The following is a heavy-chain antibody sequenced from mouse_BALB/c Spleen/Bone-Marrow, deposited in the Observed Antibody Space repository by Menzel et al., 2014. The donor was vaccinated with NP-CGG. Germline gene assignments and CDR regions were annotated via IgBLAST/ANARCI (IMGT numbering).Heavy chain of an antibody. CDR1: GFTFSSYA. CDR2: ISSGGSYT. V-gene: IGHV5-9-1*01. Sequence: EVKLVESGGGLVKPGGSLKLSCAASGFTFSSYAMSWVRQTPEKRLEWVATISSGGSYTYYADSGKGRLTISRGNAKNTLYLQMSSLRSEDTAMYYCARSLYDYDAMDYWGQGTSVTVSS. J-gene: IGHJ4*01. D-gene: IGHD1-1*01. CDR3: ARSLYDYDAMDY.